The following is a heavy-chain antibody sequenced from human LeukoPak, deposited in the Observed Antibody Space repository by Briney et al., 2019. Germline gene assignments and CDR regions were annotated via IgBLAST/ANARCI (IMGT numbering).Heavy chain of an antibody. Sequence: GGSMRLSCAASRFTFSNFYMSCDRQAQGNVLEWVSSITSNGAGTNHGDSVTGPSTIARDNSENMLYLQMNSLRVEDTAVYFCAKDRPNYYGSNGHYYRRDGDYWGQGTLVTASS. D-gene: IGHD3-22*01. J-gene: IGHJ4*02. CDR3: AKDRPNYYGSNGHYYRRDGDY. V-gene: IGHV3-23*02. CDR1: RFTFSNFY. CDR2: ITSNGAGT.